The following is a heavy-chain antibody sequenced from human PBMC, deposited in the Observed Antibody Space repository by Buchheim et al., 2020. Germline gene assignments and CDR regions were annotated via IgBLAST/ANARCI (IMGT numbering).Heavy chain of an antibody. J-gene: IGHJ6*02. CDR1: GFTFSSYA. Sequence: QVQLVESGGGVVQPGRSLRLSCAASGFTFSSYAMHWVRQAPGKGLEWVAVISYDGSNKYYADSVKGRFTIPRDNSKNTLYLQMNSLRAEDTAVYYCARDQLGYCSGGSCYSKPSYGMDVWGQGTT. V-gene: IGHV3-30-3*01. CDR3: ARDQLGYCSGGSCYSKPSYGMDV. CDR2: ISYDGSNK. D-gene: IGHD2-15*01.